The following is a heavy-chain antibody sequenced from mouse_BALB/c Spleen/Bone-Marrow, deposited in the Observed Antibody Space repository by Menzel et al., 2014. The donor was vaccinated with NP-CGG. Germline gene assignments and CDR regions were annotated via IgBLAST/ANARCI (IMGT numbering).Heavy chain of an antibody. Sequence: QVQLKDSGPGLVAPSQSLSITCTVSGFSLTSYGVHWVRRPPGKGLEWLGVIWAGGSTDYNSALMSRLSISKDNSKSQVFLKMNSLQTDDTAMYYCARDWDWYFDVWGAGTTVTVSS. J-gene: IGHJ1*01. V-gene: IGHV2-9*02. D-gene: IGHD4-1*01. CDR1: GFSLTSYG. CDR2: IWAGGST. CDR3: ARDWDWYFDV.